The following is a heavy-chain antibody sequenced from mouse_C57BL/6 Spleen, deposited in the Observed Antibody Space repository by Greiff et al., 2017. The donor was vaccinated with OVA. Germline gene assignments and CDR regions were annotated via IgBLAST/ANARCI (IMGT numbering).Heavy chain of an antibody. V-gene: IGHV1-9*01. CDR1: GYTFTGYW. CDR3: ARWGNGYGR. J-gene: IGHJ2*01. D-gene: IGHD2-2*01. CDR2: LLPGSGST. Sequence: QVQLQQSGAELMKPGASVKLSCKATGYTFTGYWIEWVKQRPGHGLEWIGVLLPGSGSTTYHEKFKGKATFTADTSSNTAYMQLSSLTTEDSAIYYCARWGNGYGRWGQGTTLTVSS.